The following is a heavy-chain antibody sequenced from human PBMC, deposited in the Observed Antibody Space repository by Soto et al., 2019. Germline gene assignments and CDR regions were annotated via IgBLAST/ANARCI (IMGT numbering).Heavy chain of an antibody. CDR1: GGTFSSYA. CDR3: ARGDPSYYGMDV. CDR2: IIPIFGTA. Sequence: QVQLVQSGAEVKKPGSSVKVSCKASGGTFSSYAISWVRQAPGQGLEWMGGIIPIFGTANYAQKFQGRVTITADESTSTAYSESSSLSYEDTAVYYCARGDPSYYGMDVWGLGTTVTVSS. V-gene: IGHV1-69*12. J-gene: IGHJ6*02.